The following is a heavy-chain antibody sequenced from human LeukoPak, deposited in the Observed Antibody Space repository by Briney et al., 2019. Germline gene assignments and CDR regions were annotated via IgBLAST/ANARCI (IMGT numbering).Heavy chain of an antibody. CDR2: IYSGGTT. Sequence: GGSLRLSCAASGFTVSSSYMSWVRQAPGKGLEWVSVIYSGGTTYYADSVKGRFTISRDNAKNAVYLQMNSLRAEDTALYYCARSKQQLAVDYWGQGALVTVSS. D-gene: IGHD6-13*01. V-gene: IGHV3-53*01. J-gene: IGHJ4*02. CDR1: GFTVSSSY. CDR3: ARSKQQLAVDY.